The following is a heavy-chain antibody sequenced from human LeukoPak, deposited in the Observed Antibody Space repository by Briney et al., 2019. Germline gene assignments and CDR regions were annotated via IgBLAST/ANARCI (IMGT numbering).Heavy chain of an antibody. Sequence: GASVKVSCKVSGYTLTELSMHWVRQAPGKGLEWMGGFDPEDGETIYAQKFQGRVTMTEDTSTDTAYMELSSLRSEDTAVYYCATDSRIMIFGAMNWYYYGMDVWGQGTTVTVSS. CDR2: FDPEDGET. J-gene: IGHJ6*02. CDR1: GYTLTELS. D-gene: IGHD3/OR15-3a*01. V-gene: IGHV1-24*01. CDR3: ATDSRIMIFGAMNWYYYGMDV.